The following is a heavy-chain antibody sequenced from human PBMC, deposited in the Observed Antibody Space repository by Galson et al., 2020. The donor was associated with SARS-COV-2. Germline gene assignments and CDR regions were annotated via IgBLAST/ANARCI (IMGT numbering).Heavy chain of an antibody. CDR1: GFLFDDYG. J-gene: IGHJ4*02. CDR3: ARDIDPYYEDSSGFDY. V-gene: IGHV3-20*04. D-gene: IGHD3-22*01. Sequence: GGSLRLSCVASGFLFDDYGMSWVRQAPGKGLEWVSGMSWNGGSTGYADSVKGRFSISRDNAKKSLYLQMNSLRAEDTALYFCARDIDPYYEDSSGFDYWGQGTQVTVSS. CDR2: MSWNGGST.